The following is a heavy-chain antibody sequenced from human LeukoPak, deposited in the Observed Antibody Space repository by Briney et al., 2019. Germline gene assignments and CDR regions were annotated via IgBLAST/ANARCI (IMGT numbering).Heavy chain of an antibody. D-gene: IGHD3-10*01. CDR1: GYTFTGYY. CDR2: INPNSGGT. J-gene: IGHJ3*02. Sequence: ASVKVSCKASGYTFTGYYMHWVRQAPGHGLEWMGWINPNSGGTNYAQKFQGWVTMTRDTSISTAYMELSRLRSDDTAVYYCARGYGSGSYWTHAFDIWGQGTMVTVSS. CDR3: ARGYGSGSYWTHAFDI. V-gene: IGHV1-2*04.